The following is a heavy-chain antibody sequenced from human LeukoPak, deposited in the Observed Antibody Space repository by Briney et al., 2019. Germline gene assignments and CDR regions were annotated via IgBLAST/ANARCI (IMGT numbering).Heavy chain of an antibody. J-gene: IGHJ4*02. Sequence: PSETLSLTCAVYGGSFSGYYWSWIRQPAGKGLEWIGRIYTSGSTNYNPSLKSRVTMSVDTSKNQFSLKLSSVTAADTAVYYCARERYYHDNSGYNQGRDIDYWGQGTLVTVSS. CDR1: GGSFSGYY. CDR3: ARERYYHDNSGYNQGRDIDY. CDR2: IYTSGST. V-gene: IGHV4-4*07. D-gene: IGHD3-22*01.